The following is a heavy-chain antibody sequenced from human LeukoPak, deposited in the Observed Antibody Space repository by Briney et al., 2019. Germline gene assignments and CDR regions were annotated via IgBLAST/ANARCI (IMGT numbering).Heavy chain of an antibody. D-gene: IGHD3-10*01. Sequence: GGSLRLSRAASGFMFSSFAMNWVRQAPGKGLEWLSAVTGGGGSTYCADSVKGRFTISRDNSRNTLYLQLNSLRAEDTALYFCAKDRPTYGSGSPIDFWGQGTLVTVSS. CDR3: AKDRPTYGSGSPIDF. V-gene: IGHV3-23*01. CDR1: GFMFSSFA. CDR2: VTGGGGST. J-gene: IGHJ4*02.